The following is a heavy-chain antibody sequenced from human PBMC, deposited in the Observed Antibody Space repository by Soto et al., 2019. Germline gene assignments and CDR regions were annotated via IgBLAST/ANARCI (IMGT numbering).Heavy chain of an antibody. V-gene: IGHV3-21*01. CDR3: ARAGSIAAAGSPRFDY. Sequence: GGALRLSCAASGFTFSSYSMNWVRQAPGKGLEWVSSISSSSSYIYYADSVKGRFTISRDNAKNSLYLQMNSLRAEDTAVYYCARAGSIAAAGSPRFDYWGQGTLVTVSS. J-gene: IGHJ4*02. CDR1: GFTFSSYS. CDR2: ISSSSSYI. D-gene: IGHD6-13*01.